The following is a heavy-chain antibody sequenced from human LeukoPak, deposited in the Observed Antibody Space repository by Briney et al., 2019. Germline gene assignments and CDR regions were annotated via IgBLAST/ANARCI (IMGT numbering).Heavy chain of an antibody. D-gene: IGHD3-22*01. CDR3: ARDNYYDSSGQLYDAFDI. V-gene: IGHV4-34*01. CDR2: INHSGST. Sequence: SETLSLTCAVYGGSFSGYYWSWIRQPPGKGLEWIGEINHSGSTNYNPSLKSRVTISVDTSKNQFSLKLSSVTAADTAVYYCARDNYYDSSGQLYDAFDIWGQGTMVTVSS. CDR1: GGSFSGYY. J-gene: IGHJ3*02.